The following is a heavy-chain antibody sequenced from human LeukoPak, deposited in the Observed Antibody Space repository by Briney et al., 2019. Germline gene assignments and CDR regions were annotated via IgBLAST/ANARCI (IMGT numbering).Heavy chain of an antibody. CDR2: IDGSSSRT. CDR3: ASRVLFDS. D-gene: IGHD4/OR15-4a*01. CDR1: GFIFSDYY. J-gene: IGHJ4*02. Sequence: GGSLRLSCAASGFIFSDYYMSWMRQAPGKGLEWLSYIDGSSSRTNYADSVKGRFTISRDNAKNSLYLQMNSLRAEDTAVYYCASRVLFDSWGQGTLVTVSS. V-gene: IGHV3-11*06.